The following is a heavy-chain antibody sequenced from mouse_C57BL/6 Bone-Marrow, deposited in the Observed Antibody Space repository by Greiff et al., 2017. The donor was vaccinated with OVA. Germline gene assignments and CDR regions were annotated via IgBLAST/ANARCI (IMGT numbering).Heavy chain of an antibody. J-gene: IGHJ1*03. D-gene: IGHD2-1*01. CDR3: ARKGGNREVWYFDV. CDR1: GFSLTSYG. V-gene: IGHV2-2*01. CDR2: IWSGGST. Sequence: QVQLKQSGPGLLQPSQSLSITCTVSGFSLTSYGVHWVRQSPGKGLEWLGVIWSGGSTDYNAAFISRLSISKDNSKSQVFFKMNSLQADDTAIYYCARKGGNREVWYFDVWGTGTTVTVSS.